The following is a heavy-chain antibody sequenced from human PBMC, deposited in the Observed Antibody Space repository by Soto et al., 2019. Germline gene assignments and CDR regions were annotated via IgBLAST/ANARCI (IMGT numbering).Heavy chain of an antibody. J-gene: IGHJ3*02. V-gene: IGHV3-23*01. CDR3: AKVKRFPKDAFDI. Sequence: EVQLLESGGGLVQPGGSLRLSCAASGFTFSSYAMSWVRQAPGKGLEWVSAISGSGGSTSYADSVKGRFTISRDNSKNTLYLQMNSLRAEVTAVYYCAKVKRFPKDAFDIWGQGTMVTVSS. CDR1: GFTFSSYA. CDR2: ISGSGGST.